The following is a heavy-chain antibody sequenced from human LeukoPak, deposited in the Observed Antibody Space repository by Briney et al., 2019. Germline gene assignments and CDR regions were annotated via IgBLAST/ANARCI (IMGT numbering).Heavy chain of an antibody. J-gene: IGHJ3*02. CDR1: GYSISSGYY. D-gene: IGHD4-17*01. Sequence: PSETLSLTCTVSGYSISSGYYWGWIRQPPGKGLEWIGSIYHSGSTYYNPSLKSRVTISVDTSKKQFSLKLSSVTAADTAVFYCARVRAAGAFDMWGQGTMVTVSS. CDR2: IYHSGST. V-gene: IGHV4-38-2*02. CDR3: ARVRAAGAFDM.